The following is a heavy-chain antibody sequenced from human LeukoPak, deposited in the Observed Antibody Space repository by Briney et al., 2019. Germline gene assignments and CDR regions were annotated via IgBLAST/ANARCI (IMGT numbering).Heavy chain of an antibody. CDR1: GGTFSSYA. D-gene: IGHD1-14*01. J-gene: IGHJ5*02. CDR2: IIPIFGIA. V-gene: IGHV1-69*04. CDR3: APYGTTGNWFDP. Sequence: SEKVSCKASGGTFSSYAISWVRQAPGQGLEWMGRIIPIFGIANYAQKFQGRVTITADKSTSTAYMELSSLRSEDTAVYYCAPYGTTGNWFDPWGQGTLVTVSS.